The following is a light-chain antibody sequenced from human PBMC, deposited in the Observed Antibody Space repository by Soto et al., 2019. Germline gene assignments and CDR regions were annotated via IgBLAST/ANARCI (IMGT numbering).Light chain of an antibody. CDR3: NSFATSDTWV. V-gene: IGLV2-14*01. CDR2: EVI. Sequence: QYALTQPASVSGSPGQSITISCTGTSSDVVAYNFVSWYQQQPGRAPKLMIYEVINRPSGVSVRFSGSKSGNTASLTISGLQAEDEADYYCNSFATSDTWVFGSGTQLTVL. CDR1: SSDVVAYNF. J-gene: IGLJ6*01.